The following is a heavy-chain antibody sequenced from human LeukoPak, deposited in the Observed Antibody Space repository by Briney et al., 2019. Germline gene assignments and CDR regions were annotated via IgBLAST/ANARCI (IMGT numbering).Heavy chain of an antibody. CDR3: ARGRAQYSSGWHWVD. J-gene: IGHJ4*02. Sequence: ASVKVSCKASGYTFTSYGISWVRQAPGQGLEWMGWISAYNGNTNYAQKLQGRVTMTTDTSTSTAYMELRSLRSDDTAVYYCARGRAQYSSGWHWVDWGQGTLVTVSS. CDR2: ISAYNGNT. V-gene: IGHV1-18*01. D-gene: IGHD6-19*01. CDR1: GYTFTSYG.